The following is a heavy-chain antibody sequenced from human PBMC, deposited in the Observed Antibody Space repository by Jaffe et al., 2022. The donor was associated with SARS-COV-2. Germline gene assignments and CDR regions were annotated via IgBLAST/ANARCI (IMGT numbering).Heavy chain of an antibody. CDR3: VKGGWCDD. Sequence: ELQLLEFGGGLVQPGGSLRLSCAVSGFTFSTYVMTWVRQAPGKGLEWVSAMSADGGSTNYADSVKGRFTISRDNSKNTLYLQMNSLRAEDTAVYYCVKGGWCDDYGQGTLVTVSS. CDR2: MSADGGST. V-gene: IGHV3-23*01. CDR1: GFTFSTYV. J-gene: IGHJ5*02.